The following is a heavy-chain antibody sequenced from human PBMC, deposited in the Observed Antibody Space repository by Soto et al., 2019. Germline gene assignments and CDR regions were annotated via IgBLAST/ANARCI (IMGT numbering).Heavy chain of an antibody. CDR3: ARDRYYYDSSGYYYYFDY. J-gene: IGHJ4*02. D-gene: IGHD3-22*01. Sequence: SLKVSCKASAGTLSSYAISWVRQAPGQGLEWMGGIIPIFGTANYAQKFQGRVTITADESTSTAYMELSSLRSEEKAVYYCARDRYYYDSSGYYYYFDYWGQGTLVT. CDR1: AGTLSSYA. V-gene: IGHV1-69*13. CDR2: IIPIFGTA.